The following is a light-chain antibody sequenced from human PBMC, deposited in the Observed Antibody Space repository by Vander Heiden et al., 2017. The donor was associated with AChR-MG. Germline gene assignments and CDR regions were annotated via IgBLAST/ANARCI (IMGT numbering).Light chain of an antibody. CDR2: DAS. CDR1: QDNSNY. J-gene: IGKJ4*01. CDR3: QQYDNLPLT. Sequence: QLTPSPSSLSASGGDRVTITCQASQDNSNYLNWYQQKPGKGPKLLIYDASNLETGVPSRFSGSGSGTDFTFTISSLQPEDIATYYCQQYDNLPLTFGGGTKVEIK. V-gene: IGKV1-33*01.